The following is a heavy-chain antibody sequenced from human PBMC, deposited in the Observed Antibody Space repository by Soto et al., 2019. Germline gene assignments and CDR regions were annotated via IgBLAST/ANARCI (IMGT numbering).Heavy chain of an antibody. CDR1: GDSISSSNW. CDR2: IYHSGIT. CDR3: VRDRRRSNSGIDP. J-gene: IGHJ5*02. V-gene: IGHV4-4*02. D-gene: IGHD3-10*01. Sequence: QVQLQESGPGLVRPSETLSLSCAVSGDSISSSNWWSWVRQPPGKGLQWIGDIYHSGITNYNPSLRGRVPISVQTSKNQFSLRLNSVTVAEKAISSCVRDRRRSNSGIDPWGQGTLVTVSS.